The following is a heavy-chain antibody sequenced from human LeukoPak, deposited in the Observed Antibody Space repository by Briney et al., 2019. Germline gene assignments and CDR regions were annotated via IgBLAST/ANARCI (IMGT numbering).Heavy chain of an antibody. D-gene: IGHD3-10*01. CDR2: ISSSSSYI. CDR1: GFTFSSYS. Sequence: PGGSLRLSCAASGFTFSSYSMNWVRQAPGKGLEWVSSISSSSSYIYYADSVKGRFTISRDNAKNSLYLQMNSLRAEDTAVYYCARDPPSGIDSSRWIFDYWGQGTLVTVSS. CDR3: ARDPPSGIDSSRWIFDY. J-gene: IGHJ4*02. V-gene: IGHV3-21*01.